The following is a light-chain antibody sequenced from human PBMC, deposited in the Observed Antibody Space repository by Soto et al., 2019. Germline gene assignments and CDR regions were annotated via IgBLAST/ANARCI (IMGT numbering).Light chain of an antibody. CDR2: GAS. CDR1: QSISSD. CDR3: QHYSTGPPET. V-gene: IGKV3-15*01. Sequence: EIVMTQSPATLSVSPGERATLSCRASQSISSDLAWYQQKPGQAPRLLIYGASTRATGVPARFSGSGSGTEFTLTITSLQSEDLAVYYCQHYSTGPPETFGQGTKGDIK. J-gene: IGKJ1*01.